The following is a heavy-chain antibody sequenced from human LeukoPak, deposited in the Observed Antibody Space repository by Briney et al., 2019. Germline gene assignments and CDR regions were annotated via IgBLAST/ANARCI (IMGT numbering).Heavy chain of an antibody. CDR1: GFTFSSYA. J-gene: IGHJ4*02. Sequence: GGSLRLSCEASGFTFSSYAMHWVRQAPGKGLEWVAVISYDGSNKYYADSVKGRFTISRDNSKNTLYLQMNSLRAEDTAVYYCARGGVVGAPSDYFDYWGQGTLVTVSS. CDR2: ISYDGSNK. V-gene: IGHV3-30*04. D-gene: IGHD1-26*01. CDR3: ARGGVVGAPSDYFDY.